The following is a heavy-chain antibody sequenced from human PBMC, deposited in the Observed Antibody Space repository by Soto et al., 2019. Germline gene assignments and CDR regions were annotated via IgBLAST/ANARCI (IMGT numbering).Heavy chain of an antibody. Sequence: EVQLLESGGGLVQPGGSLRLSCAASGFTFSSYAMSWVRQAPGKGLEWVSAISGSGGSTYYADSVKGRFTISRDNAKNPLYLQLNGPRAADTAVYYCAKDLLGFLEWLAFDYWCQGTLVTVSS. V-gene: IGHV3-23*01. CDR2: ISGSGGST. D-gene: IGHD3-3*01. CDR1: GFTFSSYA. CDR3: AKDLLGFLEWLAFDY. J-gene: IGHJ4*02.